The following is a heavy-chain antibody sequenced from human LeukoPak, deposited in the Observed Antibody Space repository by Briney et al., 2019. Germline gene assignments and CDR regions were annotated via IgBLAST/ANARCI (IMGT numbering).Heavy chain of an antibody. CDR3: AKDRSINAFDI. D-gene: IGHD2-21*01. J-gene: IGHJ3*02. CDR2: MSPSGST. CDR1: GGSIGADH. V-gene: IGHV4-59*01. Sequence: SETLSLTCTVSGGSIGADHGSWIRQTPGEGLEWIGYMSPSGSTNYNPSLKNRGTIFRDTSKNQFFLKLSAVTAADTAVYYCAKDRSINAFDIWGQGTVVTVSA.